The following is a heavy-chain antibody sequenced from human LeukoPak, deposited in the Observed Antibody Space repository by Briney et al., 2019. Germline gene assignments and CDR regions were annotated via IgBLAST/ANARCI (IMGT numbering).Heavy chain of an antibody. Sequence: PSGTLSLTCAVSGGSISSSNWWSWVRQPPGKGLEWIGEIYHSGSANYIPSLKSRVTISVDKSKNQFSLKLSSVTAADTAVYYCASGYCSGGSCYSGGVFDYWGQGTLVTVSS. CDR1: GGSISSSNW. CDR2: IYHSGSA. J-gene: IGHJ4*02. D-gene: IGHD2-15*01. V-gene: IGHV4-4*02. CDR3: ASGYCSGGSCYSGGVFDY.